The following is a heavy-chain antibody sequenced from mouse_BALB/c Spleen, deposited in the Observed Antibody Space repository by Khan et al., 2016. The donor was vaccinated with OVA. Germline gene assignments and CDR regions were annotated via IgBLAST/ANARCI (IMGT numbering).Heavy chain of an antibody. Sequence: EVQLQESGPGLVKPSQSLSLTCTVTGYSITSGYGWNWIRQFPGNKLEWMGYISYSGSTNYNPTLKSRISITRDTSKNQFFLQLNAVTTEDTATYYCARTARIKYWGQGTTLTVSS. CDR3: ARTARIKY. D-gene: IGHD1-2*01. V-gene: IGHV3-2*02. CDR1: GYSITSGYG. J-gene: IGHJ2*01. CDR2: ISYSGST.